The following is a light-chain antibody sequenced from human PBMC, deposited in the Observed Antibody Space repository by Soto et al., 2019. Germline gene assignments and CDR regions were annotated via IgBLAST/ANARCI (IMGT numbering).Light chain of an antibody. CDR2: KAS. CDR3: XXXXXFSPT. Sequence: DIQMTQSPSTLSASVGDRVTITCRASQSISGWLAWYQQKPGKGPKLLIYKASSLESGVPSRFSGSGSGTEFTLTISSLQPDXXXTXXXXXXXXFSPTFGQGTMVEIK. V-gene: IGKV1-5*03. J-gene: IGKJ1*01. CDR1: QSISGW.